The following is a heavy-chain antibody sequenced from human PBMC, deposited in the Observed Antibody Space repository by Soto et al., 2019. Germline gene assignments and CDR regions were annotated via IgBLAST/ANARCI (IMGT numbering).Heavy chain of an antibody. CDR1: GGTFSSYT. D-gene: IGHD4-17*01. J-gene: IGHJ4*02. V-gene: IGHV1-69*08. CDR2: IIPILGIA. Sequence: QVQLVQSGAEVKKPGSSVKVSCKASGGTFSSYTISWVRQAPGQGLEWMGRIIPILGIANYAQKFQGRVTITADKSTSTAYMELSSLRSEDTAVYYCARDLPMTTARIGGLAYWGQGTLVTVSS. CDR3: ARDLPMTTARIGGLAY.